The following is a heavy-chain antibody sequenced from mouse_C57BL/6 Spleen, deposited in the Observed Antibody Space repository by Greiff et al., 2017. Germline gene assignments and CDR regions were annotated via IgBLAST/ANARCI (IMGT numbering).Heavy chain of an antibody. J-gene: IGHJ2*01. V-gene: IGHV6-3*01. CDR1: GFTFSNYW. CDR2: IRLKSDNYAT. Sequence: EVKVEESGGGLVQPGGSMKLSCVASGFTFSNYWMNWVRQSPEEGLEWVAQIRLKSDNYATHYAEAVKGRFTISRDDSKRIVYLQMNNLRAEDTGIYYCTGGFNGDYWGQGTTLTVSS. CDR3: TGGFNGDY. D-gene: IGHD1-2*01.